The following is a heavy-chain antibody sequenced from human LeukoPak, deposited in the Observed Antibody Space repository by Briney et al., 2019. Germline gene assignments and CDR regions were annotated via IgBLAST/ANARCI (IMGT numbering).Heavy chain of an antibody. J-gene: IGHJ4*01. D-gene: IGHD1-26*01. V-gene: IGHV1-2*06. CDR3: ARSSGSYGHFKIDY. Sequence: GASVKVSCRASGYTFTGYDMHWVRQAPGQGLEWMGRINPNSGGTNYAQKFQGRVTMTRDTSISTAYMELSRLRSDDTAVYYCARSSGSYGHFKIDYWGQGTLVTVSS. CDR1: GYTFTGYD. CDR2: INPNSGGT.